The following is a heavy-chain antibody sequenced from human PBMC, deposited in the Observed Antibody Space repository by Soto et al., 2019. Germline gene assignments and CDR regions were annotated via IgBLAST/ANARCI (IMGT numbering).Heavy chain of an antibody. CDR2: IHSSSSWE. CDR3: VFDFWLVPTV. J-gene: IGHJ6*04. Sequence: EVQLVESGGGLVQPGGSLKLSCAASGFTFSTHSMNWVRQAPGRGLEWVSYIHSSSSWEVYADSVRGRFTVSRDNAKNSLYLQMSSPRAEDTAVYYCVFDFWLVPTVWGKGTTVTVSS. V-gene: IGHV3-48*01. CDR1: GFTFSTHS. D-gene: IGHD3-3*01.